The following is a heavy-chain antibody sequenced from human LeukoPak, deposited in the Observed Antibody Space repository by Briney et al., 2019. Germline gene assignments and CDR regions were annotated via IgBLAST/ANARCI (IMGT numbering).Heavy chain of an antibody. D-gene: IGHD6-13*01. V-gene: IGHV3-23*01. CDR2: ITDSDSGT. J-gene: IGHJ6*02. Sequence: GGSLRLSCAASGFTFRSYAMSWVRQAPGKGLEWVSGITDSDSGTYYADSVKGRFTISRDNSKNTLYLQMSSLRAEDTAVYYCAKAYGYSSSWTSNYYFYGLDVWGQGTTVTVSS. CDR3: AKAYGYSSSWTSNYYFYGLDV. CDR1: GFTFRSYA.